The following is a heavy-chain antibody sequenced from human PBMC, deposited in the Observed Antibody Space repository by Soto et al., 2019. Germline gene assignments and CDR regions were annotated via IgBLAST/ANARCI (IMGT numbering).Heavy chain of an antibody. D-gene: IGHD3-16*02. CDR2: IWYDGSNK. V-gene: IGHV3-33*01. CDR1: GFTFSSYG. CDR3: ARQVPGMITFGGVIDPGHSRV. Sequence: GGSLRLSCAASGFTFSSYGMHWVRQAPGKGLEWVAVIWYDGSNKYYADSVKGRFTISRDNSKNTLYLQMNSLRAEDTAVYYCARQVPGMITFGGVIDPGHSRVWGQRTTVTVS. J-gene: IGHJ6*02.